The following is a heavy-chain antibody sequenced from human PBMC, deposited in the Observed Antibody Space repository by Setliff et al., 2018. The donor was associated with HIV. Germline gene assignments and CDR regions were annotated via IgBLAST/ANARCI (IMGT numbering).Heavy chain of an antibody. CDR3: TTEVFRQWLVGDY. V-gene: IGHV3-15*01. J-gene: IGHJ4*02. Sequence: GESLKISCAASGFTFINAWMSWVRQAPGKGLEWVGRIKSKSDDGTTDYAAPVKGRFTISRDDSKNTLYLQMKSLKTEDTAVYYCTTEVFRQWLVGDYWGQGTLVTVSS. CDR1: GFTFINAW. D-gene: IGHD6-19*01. CDR2: IKSKSDDGTT.